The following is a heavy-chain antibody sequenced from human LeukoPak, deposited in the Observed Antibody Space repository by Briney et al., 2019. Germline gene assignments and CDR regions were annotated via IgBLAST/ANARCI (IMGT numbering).Heavy chain of an antibody. Sequence: SQTLSLTCTVSGGSISSGGSYWSWIRQHPGKGLEWIGYIYYSGSTSYNPSLKSRVTISLDTSKNQFSLKLSSVTAADTAVYYCARGFRVGSGSYYPSYYYYGMDVWGQGTTVTVSS. CDR2: IYYSGST. D-gene: IGHD3-10*01. CDR3: ARGFRVGSGSYYPSYYYYGMDV. J-gene: IGHJ6*02. CDR1: GGSISSGGSY. V-gene: IGHV4-31*03.